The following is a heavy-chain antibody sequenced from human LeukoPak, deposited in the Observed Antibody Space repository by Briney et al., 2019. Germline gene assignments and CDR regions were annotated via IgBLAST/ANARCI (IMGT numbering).Heavy chain of an antibody. CDR3: ARDPYSSTWSYGVDV. Sequence: GGSLRLSCAASGFIFSNYWMTWVRQAPGKGLEWVANINEDGSEEVYVDSVRGRLTISRDNAKKSLFLQMNTLRAEDTAVYYCARDPYSSTWSYGVDVWGQGTTVTVSS. D-gene: IGHD6-19*01. J-gene: IGHJ6*02. CDR1: GFIFSNYW. V-gene: IGHV3-7*05. CDR2: INEDGSEE.